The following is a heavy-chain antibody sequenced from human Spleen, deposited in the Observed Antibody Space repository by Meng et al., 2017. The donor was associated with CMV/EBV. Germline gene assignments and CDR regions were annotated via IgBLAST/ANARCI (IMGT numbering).Heavy chain of an antibody. CDR1: GASISSASYY. Sequence: TVSGASISSASYYWNWIRQHPRQGLEWIGHLFNRGSTYYNPALKSRITISIDTSENQFSLKMTSVTVADTAVYYCAREPWNDRWIDYWGQGALVTVSS. CDR2: LFNRGST. D-gene: IGHD1-1*01. J-gene: IGHJ4*02. CDR3: AREPWNDRWIDY. V-gene: IGHV4-31*03.